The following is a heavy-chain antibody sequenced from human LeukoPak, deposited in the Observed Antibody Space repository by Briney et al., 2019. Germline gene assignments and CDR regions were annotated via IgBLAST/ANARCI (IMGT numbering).Heavy chain of an antibody. CDR1: EYSFIDYY. Sequence: HVASVTVSCKASEYSFIDYYIHWVRQAPGQGLEWMGWINSNSADTNYAQNFQGRVTMTRDTSISTAYMELSRLRSDDTALYYCARIGISARGTNFHHWGQGTLVTVSS. CDR3: ARIGISARGTNFHH. J-gene: IGHJ1*01. D-gene: IGHD6-13*01. CDR2: INSNSADT. V-gene: IGHV1-2*02.